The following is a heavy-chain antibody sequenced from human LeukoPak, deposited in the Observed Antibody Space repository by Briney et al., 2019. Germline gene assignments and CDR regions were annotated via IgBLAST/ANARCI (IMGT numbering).Heavy chain of an antibody. J-gene: IGHJ4*02. D-gene: IGHD3-10*01. CDR1: GFTFSSYG. Sequence: GGSLRLSCAASGFTFSSYGMSWVRQAPGKGLEWVSAISGSGGSTYYAGSVKGRFTIARDNSKNTLYLQMNSLRAEDTAVYYCAKLTDDSGLAYYFDYWGQGTLVTVSS. CDR3: AKLTDDSGLAYYFDY. CDR2: ISGSGGST. V-gene: IGHV3-23*01.